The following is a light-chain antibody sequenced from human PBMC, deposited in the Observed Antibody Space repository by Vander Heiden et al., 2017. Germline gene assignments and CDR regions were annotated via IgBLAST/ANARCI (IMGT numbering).Light chain of an antibody. V-gene: IGKV1-33*01. CDR3: QQDDNLPIT. J-gene: IGKJ5*01. CDR2: DAS. Sequence: DIQMTQSPSSLSASVGDRVTITCQASQDISNYLNWYQQKPGKAPKLLIYDASNLETGVPSRFSGSGSGTDFTCTISSLQPEDIATYYCQQDDNLPITFGQGTRMEIK. CDR1: QDISNY.